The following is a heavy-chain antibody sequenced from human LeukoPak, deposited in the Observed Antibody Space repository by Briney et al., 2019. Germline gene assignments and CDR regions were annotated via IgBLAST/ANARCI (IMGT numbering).Heavy chain of an antibody. J-gene: IGHJ4*02. CDR3: ARTYGSGSYVRY. CDR2: INPNSGGT. D-gene: IGHD3-10*01. Sequence: ASVKISSKASGYTFTGYYMHWVRQAPGQGLGWMGWINPNSGGTNYAQKFQGRVTMTRDTSISTAYMELSRLRSDDTAVYYCARTYGSGSYVRYWGQGTLVTVSS. V-gene: IGHV1-2*02. CDR1: GYTFTGYY.